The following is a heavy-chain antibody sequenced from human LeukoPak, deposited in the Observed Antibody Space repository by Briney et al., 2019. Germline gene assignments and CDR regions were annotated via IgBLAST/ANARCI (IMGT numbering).Heavy chain of an antibody. Sequence: PSETLSLTCTVSGGSISSFYWSWIRQPPGKGLEWIGYVYYSGSTNYNPSLKSRVTISVDTSKKQFSLKLSSVTAADTAVCYCARERAYCGADCYRYFDYWGQGTLVTVSS. J-gene: IGHJ4*02. CDR1: GGSISSFY. CDR2: VYYSGST. D-gene: IGHD2-21*02. V-gene: IGHV4-59*01. CDR3: ARERAYCGADCYRYFDY.